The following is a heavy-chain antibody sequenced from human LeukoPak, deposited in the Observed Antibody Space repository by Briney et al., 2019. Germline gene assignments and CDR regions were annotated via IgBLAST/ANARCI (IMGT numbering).Heavy chain of an antibody. CDR2: ISTRSSYI. J-gene: IGHJ6*03. D-gene: IGHD3-22*01. V-gene: IGHV3-21*01. CDR3: ARDYYDSSGYYWSYYYYYYMDV. Sequence: GGSLRLSCPASGFTFSSYSMNWVRQAPGKGLEWVSFISTRSSYIYYADSVKGRFTISRDNAKNSLYLQMNSLRAEDTAVYYCARDYYDSSGYYWSYYYYYYMDVWGKGTTVTVSS. CDR1: GFTFSSYS.